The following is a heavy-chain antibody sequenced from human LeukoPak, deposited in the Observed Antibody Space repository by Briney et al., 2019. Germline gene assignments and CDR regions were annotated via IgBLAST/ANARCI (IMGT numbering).Heavy chain of an antibody. V-gene: IGHV1-46*01. D-gene: IGHD3-10*01. Sequence: ASVKLSCKASGYTFTSYYMHWVRHAPRQGLEWRGIMNPSGGSTSYARKFQGRVTMTRDTSTSTVYMELSSLRSEDTAVYYCARSPLWFGELGQGLDYWGQGTLVTVSS. CDR3: ARSPLWFGELGQGLDY. J-gene: IGHJ4*02. CDR2: MNPSGGST. CDR1: GYTFTSYY.